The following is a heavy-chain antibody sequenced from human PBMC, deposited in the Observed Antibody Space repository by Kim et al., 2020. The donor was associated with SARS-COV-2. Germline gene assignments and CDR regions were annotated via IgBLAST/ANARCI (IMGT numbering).Heavy chain of an antibody. V-gene: IGHV4-34*01. CDR3: ARGYSSSWYYYYGMDV. CDR1: GGSFSGYY. D-gene: IGHD6-13*01. J-gene: IGHJ6*02. CDR2: INHSGST. Sequence: SETLSLTCAVYGGSFSGYYWSWIRQPPGKGLEWIGEINHSGSTNYNPSLKSRVTISVDTSKNQFSLKLSSVTAADTAVYYCARGYSSSWYYYYGMDVWGQGTTVTVSS.